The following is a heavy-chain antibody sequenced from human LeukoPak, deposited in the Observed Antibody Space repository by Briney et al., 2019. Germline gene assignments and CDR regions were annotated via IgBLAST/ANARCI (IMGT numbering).Heavy chain of an antibody. D-gene: IGHD7-27*01. CDR1: GFTFSSYS. J-gene: IGHJ4*02. V-gene: IGHV3-21*04. CDR3: AKVPNWGSLYFDY. CDR2: ISSSSSYI. Sequence: GGSLRLSCAASGFTFSSYSMNWVRQAPGKGLEWVSSISSSSSYIYYADSVKGRFTISRDNSKNTLYLQMNSLRAEDTAVYYCAKVPNWGSLYFDYWGQGTLVTVSS.